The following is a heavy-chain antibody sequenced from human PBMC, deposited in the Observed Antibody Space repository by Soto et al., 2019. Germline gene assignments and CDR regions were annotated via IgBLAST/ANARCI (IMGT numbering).Heavy chain of an antibody. D-gene: IGHD1-26*01. Sequence: GSLRLSCAACGFTFSNYWMHWFRQAPGKGPVWVSRITNDGSTTYYADSVKGRFTISRDNAKNTLYLQVNSLRVEDTAVYYCARDQDGAGGTADYWGQGTLVTVSS. CDR3: ARDQDGAGGTADY. CDR1: GFTFSNYW. V-gene: IGHV3-74*01. J-gene: IGHJ4*02. CDR2: ITNDGSTT.